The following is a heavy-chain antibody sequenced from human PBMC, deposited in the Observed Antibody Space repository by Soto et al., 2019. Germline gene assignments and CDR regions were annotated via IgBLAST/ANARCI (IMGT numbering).Heavy chain of an antibody. CDR3: ARTGRVAVAGESDF. CDR1: GFTFSDCW. CDR2: IKQDGSQM. V-gene: IGHV3-7*01. J-gene: IGHJ4*02. D-gene: IGHD6-19*01. Sequence: EVRLVESGGDLVQPGGSLRLSCVASGFTFSDCWMTWVRQAPGKGLEWVANIKQDGSQMYYVDSVKGRFTISRDNAKNSLHLQMNNLRAEDTAVYYCARTGRVAVAGESDFWGQGTLVTVSP.